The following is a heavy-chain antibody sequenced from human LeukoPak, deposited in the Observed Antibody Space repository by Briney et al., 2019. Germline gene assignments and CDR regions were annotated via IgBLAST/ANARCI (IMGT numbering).Heavy chain of an antibody. CDR1: GGSISSYY. CDR2: FYISGST. Sequence: PSETLSLTCTVSGGSISSYYWSWIRQPAGKGLEWIGRFYISGSTNYNPSLKSRVTMSVDTSKNQFSLRLNSVTAADTAVYYCARDFLLQSDGLFDYWGQGTLVTVSS. D-gene: IGHD4-11*01. V-gene: IGHV4-4*07. J-gene: IGHJ4*02. CDR3: ARDFLLQSDGLFDY.